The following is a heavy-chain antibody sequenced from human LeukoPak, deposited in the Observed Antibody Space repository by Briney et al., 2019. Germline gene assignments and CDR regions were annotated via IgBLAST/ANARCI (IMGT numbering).Heavy chain of an antibody. CDR3: ARVDRSDGYNYDY. V-gene: IGHV3-74*01. CDR2: VNSDGSST. D-gene: IGHD5-24*01. J-gene: IGHJ4*02. Sequence: GGSLRLSCAASGFTFSNYWMHWVRQAPGKGLVWVSRVNSDGSSTNYADSVEGRFTISRDNAKNTLYLQMNSLRAEDTALYYCARVDRSDGYNYDYWGQGTLVTVSS. CDR1: GFTFSNYW.